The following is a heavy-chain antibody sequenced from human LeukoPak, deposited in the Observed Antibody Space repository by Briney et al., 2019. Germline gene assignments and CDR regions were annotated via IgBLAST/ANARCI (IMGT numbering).Heavy chain of an antibody. V-gene: IGHV3-23*01. D-gene: IGHD6-19*01. J-gene: IGHJ3*02. CDR1: GFTFSSYG. CDR3: AKDLEADSSGWYNAFDI. Sequence: PGRSLRLSCAASGFTFSSYGMHWVRQAPGKGLEWVSAISGSGGSTYYADSVKGRFTISRDNSKNTLYLQMNSLRAEDTAVYYCAKDLEADSSGWYNAFDIWGQGTMVTVSS. CDR2: ISGSGGST.